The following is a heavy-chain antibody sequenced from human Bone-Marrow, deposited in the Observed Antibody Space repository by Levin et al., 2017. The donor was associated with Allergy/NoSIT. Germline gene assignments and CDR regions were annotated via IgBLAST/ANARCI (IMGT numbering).Heavy chain of an antibody. CDR1: GFTFSSYG. Sequence: GESLKISCAVSGFTFSSYGMHWVRQAPGKGLEWVAVIWADGKNKFYADSVKVRFTISKDSSRNTLYLQMNGLRAEDTAVYFCAKEPAPYSLGDYWGQGTLVTVSS. CDR2: IWADGKNK. CDR3: AKEPAPYSLGDY. V-gene: IGHV3-33*06. J-gene: IGHJ4*02. D-gene: IGHD2-15*01.